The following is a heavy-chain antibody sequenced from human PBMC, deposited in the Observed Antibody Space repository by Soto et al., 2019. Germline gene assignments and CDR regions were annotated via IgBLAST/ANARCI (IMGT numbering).Heavy chain of an antibody. CDR2: ISSSSSTI. Sequence: EVQLVESGGGLVQPGGSLRLSCAASGFTFSSYSMNWVRQAPGKGLEWVSYISSSSSTIYYAESVKGRFTISRDNAKNSLYLQMNSLRDEDTAVYYCARGRSGKCSGGSCYYFDYWGQGTLVTVSS. CDR3: ARGRSGKCSGGSCYYFDY. D-gene: IGHD2-15*01. J-gene: IGHJ4*02. CDR1: GFTFSSYS. V-gene: IGHV3-48*02.